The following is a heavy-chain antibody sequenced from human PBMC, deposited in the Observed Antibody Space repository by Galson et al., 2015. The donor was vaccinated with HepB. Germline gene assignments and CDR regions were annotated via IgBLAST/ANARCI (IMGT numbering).Heavy chain of an antibody. CDR1: GFTFSSYS. CDR3: ARDGGLYYYDSSGYYCHFDY. Sequence: SLRLSCTASGFTFSSYSMNWVRQAPGKGLEWVSYISSSSSTIYYADSVKGRFTISRDNAKNSLYLQMNSLRAEDTAVYYCARDGGLYYYDSSGYYCHFDYWGQGTLVTVSS. CDR2: ISSSSSTI. V-gene: IGHV3-48*01. D-gene: IGHD3-22*01. J-gene: IGHJ4*02.